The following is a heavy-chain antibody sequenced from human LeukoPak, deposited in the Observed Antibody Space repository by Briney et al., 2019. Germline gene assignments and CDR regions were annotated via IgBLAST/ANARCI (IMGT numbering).Heavy chain of an antibody. J-gene: IGHJ6*02. V-gene: IGHV4-31*03. CDR1: GGSISSGGYY. Sequence: SETLSLTCTVSGGSISSGGYYWSWIRQHPGKGLEWIGYIYYSGRTYYNPSLKSRITISVDTSKNQFSLKLSSVTAADTAVYYCARDWGLAVAPYGMDVWGQGTTVTVSS. D-gene: IGHD6-19*01. CDR3: ARDWGLAVAPYGMDV. CDR2: IYYSGRT.